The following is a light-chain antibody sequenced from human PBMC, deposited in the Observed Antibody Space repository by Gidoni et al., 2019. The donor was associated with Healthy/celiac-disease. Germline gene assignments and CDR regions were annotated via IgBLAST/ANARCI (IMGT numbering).Light chain of an antibody. CDR3: QQYYSTPECT. Sequence: DIVMTQSPDSLAGSLGERATINCKSSQSVLYSSNNKNYLAWYQQKPGQPPKLLIYWASTRESGVPDRFSGSGSGTDFTLTISSLQAEDVAVYYCQQYYSTPECTFGPXTKVDIK. V-gene: IGKV4-1*01. CDR1: QSVLYSSNNKNY. CDR2: WAS. J-gene: IGKJ3*01.